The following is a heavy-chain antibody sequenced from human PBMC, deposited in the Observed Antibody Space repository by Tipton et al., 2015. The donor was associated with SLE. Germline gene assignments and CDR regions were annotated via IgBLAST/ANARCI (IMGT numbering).Heavy chain of an antibody. CDR3: AGAQSGLRYFQH. CDR2: LIPILGIV. D-gene: IGHD4/OR15-4a*01. CDR1: GGTFSSYA. Sequence: QSGAEVKKPGSSVKVSCKASGGTFSSYAISWVRQAPGQGLEWMGGLIPILGIVNYAQKFQGRVTITTDESTSTAYMERSRLRSEDTAVYYGAGAQSGLRYFQHWGQGTLVTVSS. V-gene: IGHV1-69*05. J-gene: IGHJ1*01.